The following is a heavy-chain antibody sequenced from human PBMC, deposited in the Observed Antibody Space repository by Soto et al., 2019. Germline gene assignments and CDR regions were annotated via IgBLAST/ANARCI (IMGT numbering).Heavy chain of an antibody. D-gene: IGHD6-19*01. CDR3: ARGVLVAGTCGWFDP. CDR2: INHSGST. J-gene: IGHJ5*02. CDR1: GGSFSGYY. V-gene: IGHV4-34*01. Sequence: QVQLQQWGAGLLKPSETLSLTCAVYGGSFSGYYWSWIRQPPGKGLEWIGEINHSGSTNYNPSLKSRVTISVDTSKNQFSLKLSSVTAADTAVYYCARGVLVAGTCGWFDPWGQGTLVTVSS.